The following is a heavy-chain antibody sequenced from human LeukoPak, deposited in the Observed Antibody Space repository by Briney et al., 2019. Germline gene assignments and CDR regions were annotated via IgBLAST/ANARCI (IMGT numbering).Heavy chain of an antibody. CDR3: AKRSSSWDYFDY. V-gene: IGHV3-30*18. CDR1: GFAFSTYD. Sequence: GGSLRLSCAASGFAFSTYDMHWVRQAPGKGLEWVAEISYDGSNKYYADSVKGRFTISRDNSKNTLYLQMNSLRAEDTAMYYCAKRSSSWDYFDYWGQGTLVTVSS. D-gene: IGHD6-13*01. J-gene: IGHJ4*02. CDR2: ISYDGSNK.